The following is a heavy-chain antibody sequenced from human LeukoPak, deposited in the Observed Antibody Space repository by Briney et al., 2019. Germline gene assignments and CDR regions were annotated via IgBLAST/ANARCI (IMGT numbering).Heavy chain of an antibody. V-gene: IGHV6-1*01. Sequence: SQTLSLTCAISGQTVSSDNAAWNWIRQSPSRGLEWLGRTYYRSERFHHYAVSVRGLINIKDDTSKTQFSLHLNSVTPEDTAVYYCARDLGLCSGSNCFYYFDSWGQGTLVTVSS. D-gene: IGHD3-22*01. CDR3: ARDLGLCSGSNCFYYFDS. CDR2: TYYRSERFH. CDR1: GQTVSSDNAA. J-gene: IGHJ4*02.